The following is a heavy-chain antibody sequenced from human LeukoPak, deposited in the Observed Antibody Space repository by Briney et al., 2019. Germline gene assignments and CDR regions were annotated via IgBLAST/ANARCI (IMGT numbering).Heavy chain of an antibody. CDR1: GYSISSGYY. CDR3: ASRPGYSYGYGY. CDR2: IYHSGST. V-gene: IGHV4-38-2*02. D-gene: IGHD5-18*01. Sequence: PSETLSLTCTVSGYSISSGYYWGWIRQPPGKGLEWIGSIYHSGSTYYNPSLKSRVTISVDTSKNQFSLKLSSVTAADTAVYYCASRPGYSYGYGYWGQGTLVTVSS. J-gene: IGHJ4*02.